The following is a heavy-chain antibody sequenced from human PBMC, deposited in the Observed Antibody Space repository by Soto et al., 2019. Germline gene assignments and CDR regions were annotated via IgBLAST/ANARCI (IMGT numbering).Heavy chain of an antibody. V-gene: IGHV1-18*01. Sequence: GASVKVSCKASGYTFTSYGISWVRQAPGQGREWMGWISAYNGNTNYAQKLQGRVTMTTDTSTSTAYMELRSLRSDDTAVYYCARVYYYDSSGYPVGKNWFDPRGQGTLVTVSS. CDR1: GYTFTSYG. D-gene: IGHD3-22*01. CDR3: ARVYYYDSSGYPVGKNWFDP. J-gene: IGHJ5*02. CDR2: ISAYNGNT.